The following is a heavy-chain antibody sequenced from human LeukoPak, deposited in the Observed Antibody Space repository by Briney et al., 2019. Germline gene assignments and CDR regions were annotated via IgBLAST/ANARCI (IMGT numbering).Heavy chain of an antibody. D-gene: IGHD2-15*01. V-gene: IGHV3-21*01. CDR1: GFTFSSYS. CDR3: ARDDILSYCSGGSCYPKNFDY. CDR2: ISSSSSYI. Sequence: PGGSLRLSCAASGFTFSSYSMNWVRQAPGKGLEWVSSISSSSSYIYYTDSVQGRFTISRDNAKNSLYVQMNSLRAEDTAVYYCARDDILSYCSGGSCYPKNFDYWGQGTLVTVSS. J-gene: IGHJ4*02.